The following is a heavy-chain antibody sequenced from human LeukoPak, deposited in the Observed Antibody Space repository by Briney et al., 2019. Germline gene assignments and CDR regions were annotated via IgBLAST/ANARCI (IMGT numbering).Heavy chain of an antibody. CDR2: ISYDGSNK. CDR1: GFIFSSYA. CDR3: ARGSYSSGRSGFDY. Sequence: PGRSLRLSCAASGFIFSSYAMHWVRQAPGKGLEWVAVISYDGSNKYYADSVKGRFTISRDNSKNTLYLQMNSLRAEDTAVYYCARGSYSSGRSGFDYWGQGTLVTVSS. J-gene: IGHJ4*02. D-gene: IGHD6-19*01. V-gene: IGHV3-30-3*01.